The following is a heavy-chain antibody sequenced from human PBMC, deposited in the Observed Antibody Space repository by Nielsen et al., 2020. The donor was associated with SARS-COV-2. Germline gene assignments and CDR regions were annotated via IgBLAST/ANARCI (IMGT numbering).Heavy chain of an antibody. V-gene: IGHV3-30-3*01. CDR3: ARDLEDIAAAGFPDY. Sequence: GESLKISCAASGFTFSSYAMHWVRQAPGKGLEWVAVISYDGSNKYYADSVKGRFTISRDNSKNTLYLQMNSLRAEDTAVYYCARDLEDIAAAGFPDYWGQGTLVTVSS. CDR1: GFTFSSYA. D-gene: IGHD6-13*01. J-gene: IGHJ4*02. CDR2: ISYDGSNK.